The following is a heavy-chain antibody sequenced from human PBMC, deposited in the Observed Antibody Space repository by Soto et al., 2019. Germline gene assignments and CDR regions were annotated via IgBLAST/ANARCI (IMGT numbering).Heavy chain of an antibody. CDR2: ISSDGSNK. D-gene: IGHD1-7*01. J-gene: IGHJ4*02. CDR1: GFTFSSYG. Sequence: QVQLVESGGGVVQPGRSLRLSCAASGFTFSSYGMHWVRQAPGKGPAWVAVISSDGSNKYYADSVKGRCTISRDNPKNALYLQMSSLRAEDTAVCYCAKEPELELTGGQGTLVTVSS. CDR3: AKEPELELT. V-gene: IGHV3-30*18.